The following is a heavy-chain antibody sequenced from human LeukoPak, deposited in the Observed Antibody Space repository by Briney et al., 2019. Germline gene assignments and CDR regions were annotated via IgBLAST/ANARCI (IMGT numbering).Heavy chain of an antibody. J-gene: IGHJ3*02. Sequence: SETLSLTRTVSGGSISRYYWSWIRQPPGKGLEWIGYFYFSGGTKYNPSLKSRVTISVDTSKKQFSLKLSSVTTADTAVYYCASHSSGYYFDAFDMWGQGAMVTVSS. V-gene: IGHV4-59*01. CDR1: GGSISRYY. D-gene: IGHD3-22*01. CDR3: ASHSSGYYFDAFDM. CDR2: FYFSGGT.